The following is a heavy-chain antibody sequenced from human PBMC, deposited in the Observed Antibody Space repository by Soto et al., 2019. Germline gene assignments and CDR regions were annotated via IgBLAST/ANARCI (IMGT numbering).Heavy chain of an antibody. D-gene: IGHD2-15*01. CDR2: ISGNGGNT. V-gene: IGHV3-23*01. CDR1: GFTFSSYA. J-gene: IGHJ4*02. CDR3: AKVKGCSGGSCYVLDY. Sequence: VQLLESGGGLVQPGGSLRLSCAASGFTFSSYAMNWVRQAPGKGLEWVSGISGNGGNTYYVDAVRGRFTISRDNSKNTLHLQMNSLRVEDTAVYFCAKVKGCSGGSCYVLDYWGQGTLVTVSS.